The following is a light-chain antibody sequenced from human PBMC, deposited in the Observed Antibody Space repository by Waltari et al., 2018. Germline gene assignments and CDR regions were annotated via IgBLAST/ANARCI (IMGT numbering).Light chain of an antibody. V-gene: IGKV4-1*01. CDR3: QQYSGTPYT. J-gene: IGKJ2*01. CDR2: WAS. CDR1: KSVLYRPNNKNY. Sequence: EIVMTKTQGPSVVSLGERATLNGNPSKSVLYRPNNKNYLSWYQQKPGQPPKLLIYWASTRESGVPDRFSGSGSGTDFTLTISSLQAEDVAVYYCQQYSGTPYTFGQGTKLEIK.